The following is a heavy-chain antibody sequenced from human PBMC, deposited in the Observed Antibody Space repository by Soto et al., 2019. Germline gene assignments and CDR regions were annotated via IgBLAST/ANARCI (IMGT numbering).Heavy chain of an antibody. J-gene: IGHJ6*02. Sequence: SVKVSCKASGGTFSSYAISWVRQAPGQGLEWMGGIIPIFGTANYAQKFQGRVTITADKSTSTAYMELSSLRSEDTAVYYCARPSLGYSSGWYSGMDVWGQGTTVTVSS. CDR3: ARPSLGYSSGWYSGMDV. CDR2: IIPIFGTA. CDR1: GGTFSSYA. V-gene: IGHV1-69*06. D-gene: IGHD6-19*01.